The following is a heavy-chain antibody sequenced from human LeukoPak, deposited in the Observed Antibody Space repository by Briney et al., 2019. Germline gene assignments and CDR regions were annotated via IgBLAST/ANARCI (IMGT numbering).Heavy chain of an antibody. J-gene: IGHJ6*03. CDR3: ARAGVLRYMDV. V-gene: IGHV3-11*04. Sequence: PGGSLRLSCAASGFTFSDYYMSWIRQAPGKGLEWISNIKGTGLTTYYADSGKGRFTISRDNAKNSLFLQMNSQRTDDAAISYCARAGVLRYMDVWGKGTAVTVSS. CDR1: GFTFSDYY. CDR2: IKGTGLTT.